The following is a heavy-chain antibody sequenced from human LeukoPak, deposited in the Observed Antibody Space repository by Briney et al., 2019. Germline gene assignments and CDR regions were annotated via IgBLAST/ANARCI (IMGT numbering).Heavy chain of an antibody. J-gene: IGHJ6*02. CDR3: AREPTTAGRYYYGLDV. Sequence: PGGSLRLSCAASGFTFSSYWMHWVRQAPGEGLVWVSRINSDGSSTSYADSVKGRFTISRDNAKNTLYLQMNSLRAEDTAVYYCAREPTTAGRYYYGLDVWGQGTTVTVSS. CDR2: INSDGSST. V-gene: IGHV3-74*01. D-gene: IGHD6-13*01. CDR1: GFTFSSYW.